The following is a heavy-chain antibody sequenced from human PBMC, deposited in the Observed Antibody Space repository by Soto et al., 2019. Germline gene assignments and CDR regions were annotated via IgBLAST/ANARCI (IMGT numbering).Heavy chain of an antibody. J-gene: IGHJ4*02. CDR1: GGSISSYY. V-gene: IGHV4-59*01. Sequence: SETLSLTCTVSGGSISSYYWSWLRQPPGKGLEWIGYIYYSGSTNYNPSLKSGVTTSVDTSKNQFSLKLSSVTAADTAVYYCASASSTLSRLDYWGQGTLVTVSS. CDR3: ASASSTLSRLDY. CDR2: IYYSGST. D-gene: IGHD6-13*01.